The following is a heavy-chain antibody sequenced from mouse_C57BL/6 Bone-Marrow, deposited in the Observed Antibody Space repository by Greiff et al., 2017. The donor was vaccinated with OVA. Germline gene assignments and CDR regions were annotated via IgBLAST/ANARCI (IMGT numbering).Heavy chain of an antibody. D-gene: IGHD2-3*01. CDR3: AIYDGYWYFDV. CDR2: IWRGGST. V-gene: IGHV2-5*01. J-gene: IGHJ1*03. Sequence: QVQLKQSGPGLVQPSQSLSITCTVSGFSLTSYGVHWVRQSPGKGLEWLGVIWRGGSTDYNAAFMSRLSITKDNSKSQVFFKMNSLQADDAAIDYGAIYDGYWYFDVWGTGTTVTVSS. CDR1: GFSLTSYG.